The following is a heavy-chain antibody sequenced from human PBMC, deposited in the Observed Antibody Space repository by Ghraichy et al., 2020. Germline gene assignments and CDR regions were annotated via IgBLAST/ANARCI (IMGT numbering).Heavy chain of an antibody. V-gene: IGHV4-30-2*01. D-gene: IGHD2-2*01. CDR2: IYHGGST. CDR1: GGSISSGGYS. CDR3: ARYCSSTSCSSYYGMDV. J-gene: IGHJ6*02. Sequence: SETLSLTCAVSGGSISSGGYSWSWIRQPPGKGLEWIGYIYHGGSTYYNPSLKSRVTISVDRSKNQFSLKLSSVTAADTAVYYCARYCSSTSCSSYYGMDVWGQGTTVTVSS.